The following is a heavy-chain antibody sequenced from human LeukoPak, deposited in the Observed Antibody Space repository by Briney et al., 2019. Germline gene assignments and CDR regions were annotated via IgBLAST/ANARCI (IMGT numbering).Heavy chain of an antibody. D-gene: IGHD6-13*01. CDR1: GVTFSSYA. Sequence: PGGSLRLSCAASGVTFSSYAMSWGRQAPGTGLECVWPISGSGGSTSYADSVKGRFTISRDNSKNTLFLQMNRRRGDDTAIYYCAKLGAAGGTYYMDVWGKGTTVTVSS. V-gene: IGHV3-23*01. CDR2: ISGSGGST. CDR3: AKLGAAGGTYYMDV. J-gene: IGHJ6*03.